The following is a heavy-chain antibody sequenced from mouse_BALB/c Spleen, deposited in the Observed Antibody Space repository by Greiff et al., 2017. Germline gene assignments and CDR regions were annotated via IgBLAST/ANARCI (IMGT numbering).Heavy chain of an antibody. J-gene: IGHJ4*01. CDR1: GFSLTSYG. Sequence: QVQLKQSGPGLVAPSQSLSITCTVSGFSLTSYGVHWVRQPPGKGLEWLGVIWAGGSTNYNSALMSRLSISKDNSKSQVFLKMNRLQTDDTAMYYCAREWFHAMDYWGQGTSVTVSS. CDR3: AREWFHAMDY. V-gene: IGHV2-9*02. CDR2: IWAGGST. D-gene: IGHD2-2*01.